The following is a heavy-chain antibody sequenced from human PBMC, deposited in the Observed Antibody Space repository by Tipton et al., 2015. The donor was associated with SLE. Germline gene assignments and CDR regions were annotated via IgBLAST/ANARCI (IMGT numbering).Heavy chain of an antibody. V-gene: IGHV4-31*03. CDR1: GGSISSGGYY. CDR3: ARDPNYYDSSGYFGY. CDR2: IYYSGST. D-gene: IGHD3-22*01. Sequence: TLSLTCTVSGGSISSGGYYWSWIRQHPGKGLEWIGYIYYSGSTYYNPSLKSRVTISVDTSKNQFSLKLSSVTAADTAVYYCARDPNYYDSSGYFGYWGQGTLVTVFS. J-gene: IGHJ4*02.